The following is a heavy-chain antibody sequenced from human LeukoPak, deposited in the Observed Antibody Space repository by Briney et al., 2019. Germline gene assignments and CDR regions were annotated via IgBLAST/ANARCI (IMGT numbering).Heavy chain of an antibody. J-gene: IGHJ6*03. D-gene: IGHD2-2*01. CDR2: LYHPDST. CDR3: ARQYDSCFYYYLDL. CDR1: GYPINNAYY. Sequence: SETLSLTRAVSGYPINNAYYWGWIRQPPGKGLEWIGSLYHPDSTYYNPSLKSRVTMSVDTSRNQFSLKLSFVTAADTAVYYCARQYDSCFYYYLDLWGTGTTVTVSS. V-gene: IGHV4-38-2*01.